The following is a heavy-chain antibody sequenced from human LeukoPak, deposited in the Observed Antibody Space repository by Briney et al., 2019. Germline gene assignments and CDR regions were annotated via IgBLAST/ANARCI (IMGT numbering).Heavy chain of an antibody. CDR2: IDSNSNFM. Sequence: SGGSLRLSCAASGFTFGLYSMTWVRQAPGKGLEWVSLIDSNSNFMNYADSVKGRFTISRDNSKNTLYLQMNSLRAEDTAVYYSAIKAKGDYWGQGTLVTVSS. CDR1: GFTFGLYS. CDR3: AIKAKGDY. J-gene: IGHJ4*02. D-gene: IGHD3-10*01. V-gene: IGHV3-21*04.